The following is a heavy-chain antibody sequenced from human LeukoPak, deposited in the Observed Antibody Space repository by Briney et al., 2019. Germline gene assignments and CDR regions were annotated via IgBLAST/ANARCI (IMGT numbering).Heavy chain of an antibody. J-gene: IGHJ4*02. CDR2: MKQDGSDK. CDR3: ARGGGIFEY. CDR1: GFTFSSYW. Sequence: PGGSLRLSCAASGFTFSSYWMSWVRQAPGKGLEWVASMKQDGSDKSYVDSVKGRFTISRDNANISLYLHMNSLRAEDTAMYYCARGGGIFEYWGKGTLVTVSS. D-gene: IGHD3-9*01. V-gene: IGHV3-7*05.